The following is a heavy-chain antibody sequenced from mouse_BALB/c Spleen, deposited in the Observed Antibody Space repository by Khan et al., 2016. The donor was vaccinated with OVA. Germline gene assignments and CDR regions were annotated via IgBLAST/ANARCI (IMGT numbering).Heavy chain of an antibody. CDR3: TRLAYYYNSEGFAY. CDR1: GFTFSTYG. Sequence: EVELVESGGDLVKPGGSLKLSCAVSGFTFSTYGMSWVRQTPDMRLEWVATISTGGHYTYYPDSVKGRFTISRDNAMNTLYLQMSILKSEDTAIYYCTRLAYYYNSEGFAYWGQATLVAVSA. J-gene: IGHJ3*01. V-gene: IGHV5-6*01. D-gene: IGHD1-1*01. CDR2: ISTGGHYT.